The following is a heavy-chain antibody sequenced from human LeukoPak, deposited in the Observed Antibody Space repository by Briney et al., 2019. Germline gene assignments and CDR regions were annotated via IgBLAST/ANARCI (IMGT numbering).Heavy chain of an antibody. CDR3: VKVTAAGFVDH. CDR1: GFTFDDYA. J-gene: IGHJ4*02. CDR2: IGWNSSGI. D-gene: IGHD6-13*01. Sequence: GGSLRLSRAASGFTFDDYAMHWVRQSPGKGLEWVSGIGWNSSGIVYADSVKGRFTISRDNAKNSLYLQMNSLGAEDTALYYCVKVTAAGFVDHWGQGTLVTVSS. V-gene: IGHV3-9*01.